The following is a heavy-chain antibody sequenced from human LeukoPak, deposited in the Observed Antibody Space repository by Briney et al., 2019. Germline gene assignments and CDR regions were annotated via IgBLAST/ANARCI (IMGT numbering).Heavy chain of an antibody. CDR1: GGSISSGSYY. Sequence: SETLSLTCTVSGGSISSGSYYWIWIRQPAGKGLEWIGRIYNSGNTNYNPSLKSRVTISVDTSKNQFSLKLSSVTAADTAVYYCARYEAVAGVFDYWGQGTLVTVSS. CDR2: IYNSGNT. V-gene: IGHV4-61*02. D-gene: IGHD6-19*01. J-gene: IGHJ4*02. CDR3: ARYEAVAGVFDY.